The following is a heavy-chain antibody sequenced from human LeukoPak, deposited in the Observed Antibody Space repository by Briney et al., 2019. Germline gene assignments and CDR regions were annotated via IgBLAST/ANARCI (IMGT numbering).Heavy chain of an antibody. Sequence: ASVKVSCKASGYTFTGYYMHWVRQAPGQGLEWMGWIYPNSGGTKYAQKFQGRVTMTRDTSISTAYLELSRLRSDDTAVYYCAREHTTRVTLDYWGQGTLVTVSS. D-gene: IGHD4-17*01. CDR3: AREHTTRVTLDY. V-gene: IGHV1-2*02. J-gene: IGHJ4*02. CDR1: GYTFTGYY. CDR2: IYPNSGGT.